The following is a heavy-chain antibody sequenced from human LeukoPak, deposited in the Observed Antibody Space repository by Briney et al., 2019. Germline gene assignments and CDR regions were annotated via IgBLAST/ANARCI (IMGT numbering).Heavy chain of an antibody. J-gene: IGHJ5*02. CDR3: ARPYYYDSRIDP. V-gene: IGHV4-30-4*01. CDR2: MYYSGST. D-gene: IGHD3-22*01. CDR1: GGSISSGDYY. Sequence: PSETLSLTCTVSGGSISSGDYYWSWIRQPPGKGLEWIAYMYYSGSTYYNPSLKSRVTMSADTSKNQLSLKLSSVTAADTAVYYCARPYYYDSRIDPWGQGSLVIVSS.